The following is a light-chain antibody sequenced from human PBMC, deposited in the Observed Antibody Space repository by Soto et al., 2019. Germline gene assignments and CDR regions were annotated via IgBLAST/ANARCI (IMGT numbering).Light chain of an antibody. J-gene: IGKJ4*01. CDR3: QQYSGYPLT. CDR1: QSISML. Sequence: DIQMTQSPSTLSASVGDRVTIACRASQSISMLLAWYQRKPGKAPKLLIYDASILGTGVPSRFSGSGSGTEFTLTINSLQPDDFADYYCQQYSGYPLTFGGGTKVQI. CDR2: DAS. V-gene: IGKV1-5*01.